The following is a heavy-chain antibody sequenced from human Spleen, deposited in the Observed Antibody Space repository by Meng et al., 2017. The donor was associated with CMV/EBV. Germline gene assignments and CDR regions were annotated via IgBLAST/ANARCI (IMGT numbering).Heavy chain of an antibody. Sequence: GESLKISCAASGFTFSSYVMSWVRQAPGKGLEWVSVIYSGGTSTHYADSVKGRFTISRDNSKNTLFLQMNSLRAEDTAVYYCAKEACSTISCYYNYYYGPDVWGQGTTVTVSS. J-gene: IGHJ6*02. CDR3: AKEACSTISCYYNYYYGPDV. CDR1: GFTFSSYV. CDR2: IYSGGTST. D-gene: IGHD2-2*01. V-gene: IGHV3-23*03.